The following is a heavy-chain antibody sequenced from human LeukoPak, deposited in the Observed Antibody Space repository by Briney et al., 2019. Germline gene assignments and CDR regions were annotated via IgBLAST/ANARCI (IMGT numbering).Heavy chain of an antibody. CDR1: GGSISYYY. CDR2: TYYSGSA. Sequence: SETLSLTCTVSGGSISYYYWSWIRQPPGKGLEWIGYTYYSGSANYNPSLKSRITISVDTSKNQFSLKLMSVTAADTAVYYCARVPLFFPYYYMDVWGKGTTVTVSS. V-gene: IGHV4-59*12. CDR3: ARVPLFFPYYYMDV. D-gene: IGHD3-3*01. J-gene: IGHJ6*03.